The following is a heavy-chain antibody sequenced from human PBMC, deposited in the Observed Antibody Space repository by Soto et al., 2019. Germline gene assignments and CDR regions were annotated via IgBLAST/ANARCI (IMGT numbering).Heavy chain of an antibody. Sequence: QVQLVQSGAEVKKPGASVKVSCKASGYTFTSYGISWVRQAPGQGLEWMGWISAYNGNTNYAQKLQGRVTMTTDTATSPAYMELRSLRSDDTAVYYCARDLGITIFEPVRGGYYYYGMDVWGQGTTVTVSS. CDR3: ARDLGITIFEPVRGGYYYYGMDV. V-gene: IGHV1-18*01. CDR1: GYTFTSYG. J-gene: IGHJ6*02. D-gene: IGHD3-3*01. CDR2: ISAYNGNT.